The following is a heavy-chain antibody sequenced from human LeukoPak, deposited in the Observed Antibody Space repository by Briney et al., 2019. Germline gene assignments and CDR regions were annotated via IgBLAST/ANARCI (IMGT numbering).Heavy chain of an antibody. CDR2: ISSSSSYI. J-gene: IGHJ3*02. V-gene: IGHV3-21*01. CDR3: ARAAAGINDAFDI. CDR1: GFTFSSYS. D-gene: IGHD6-13*01. Sequence: SGGSLRLSCAASGFTFSSYSMNWVRRAPGKGLEWVSSISSSSSYIYYADSVKGRFTISRDNAKNSLYLQMNSLRAEDTAVYYCARAAAGINDAFDIWGQGTMVTVSS.